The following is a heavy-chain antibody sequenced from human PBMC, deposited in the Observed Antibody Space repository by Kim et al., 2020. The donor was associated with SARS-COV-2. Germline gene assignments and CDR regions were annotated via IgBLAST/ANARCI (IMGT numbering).Heavy chain of an antibody. V-gene: IGHV3-23*03. CDR2: IYGDNT. D-gene: IGHD3-16*01. CDR3: ATLGWGEAAPLGGY. CDR1: GFTLSNYA. Sequence: GGSLRLSCAASGFTLSNYAMSWVRQAPGKGLEWVSVIYGDNTYYADSVKGRFTISRDNSKNTLSLQMNSVRADDTAVYHCATLGWGEAAPLGGYWGQGTLVTVSS. J-gene: IGHJ4*02.